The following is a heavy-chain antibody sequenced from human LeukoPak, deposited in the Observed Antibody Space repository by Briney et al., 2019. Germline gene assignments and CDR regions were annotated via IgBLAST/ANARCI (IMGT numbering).Heavy chain of an antibody. J-gene: IGHJ4*02. D-gene: IGHD6-13*01. CDR3: ARGGKTAAADNFDY. V-gene: IGHV4-34*01. CDR1: GGSFSGYY. Sequence: PSETLSLTCAVYGGSFSGYYWSWIRQPPGKGLGWIGEINHSGSTNYNPSLKSRVTISVDTSKNQFSLKLSSVTAADTAVYYCARGGKTAAADNFDYWGQGTLVTVSS. CDR2: INHSGST.